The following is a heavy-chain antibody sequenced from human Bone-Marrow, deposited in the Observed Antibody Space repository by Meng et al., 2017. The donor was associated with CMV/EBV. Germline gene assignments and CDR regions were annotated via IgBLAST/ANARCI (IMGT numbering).Heavy chain of an antibody. V-gene: IGHV3-30*04. CDR3: ARDAQVITEGHDAFDI. D-gene: IGHD4-11*01. CDR2: ISYDGSNK. CDR1: GFTFSSYA. Sequence: GESLKISCAASGFTFSSYAMHWVRQAPGKGLEWVAVISYDGSNKYYADSVKGRFTISRDNSKNTLYLQMNSLRAEDTAVYYCARDAQVITEGHDAFDIWGQGTMVTVSS. J-gene: IGHJ3*02.